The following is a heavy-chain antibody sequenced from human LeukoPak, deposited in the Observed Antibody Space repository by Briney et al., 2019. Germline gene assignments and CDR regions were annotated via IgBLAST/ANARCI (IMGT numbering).Heavy chain of an antibody. V-gene: IGHV3-53*01. J-gene: IGHJ4*02. Sequence: AGGSLRLSCAASGFTVSTNYMSWVRQAPGKGLEWVSVSGSGGDTYYVDSVKGRSTISRDNSKNTLYLQMNSLRAEDTAVYYCAKARGGTYRTYYFDYWGQGTLVTVSS. D-gene: IGHD1-26*01. CDR2: SGSGGDT. CDR3: AKARGGTYRTYYFDY. CDR1: GFTVSTNY.